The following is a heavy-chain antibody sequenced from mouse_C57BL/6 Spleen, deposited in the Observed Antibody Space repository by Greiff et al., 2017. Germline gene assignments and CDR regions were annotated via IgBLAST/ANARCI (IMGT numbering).Heavy chain of an antibody. CDR1: GYTFTDYY. V-gene: IGHV1-26*01. Sequence: EVQLQQSGPELVKPGASVKISCKASGYTFTDYYMNWVKQSHGKSLEWIGDINPNNGGTSYNQKFKGKATLTVDKSSSTAYMGLRSLTSEDSAVYYCARRYDSCFDYWGQGTTLTVSS. CDR2: INPNNGGT. J-gene: IGHJ2*01. CDR3: ARRYDSCFDY. D-gene: IGHD2-14*01.